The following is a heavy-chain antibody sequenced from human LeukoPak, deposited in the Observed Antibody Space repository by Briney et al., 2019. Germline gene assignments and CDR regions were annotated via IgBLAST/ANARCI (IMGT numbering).Heavy chain of an antibody. D-gene: IGHD1-26*01. V-gene: IGHV1-24*01. CDR1: GYTLTELS. CDR3: ATDRSWELRANYYGMDV. CDR2: FDPEDGET. Sequence: GASVKVSCKVSGYTLTELSMHWVRQAPGKGLEWMGGFDPEDGETIYAQKFQGRVTMTEGTSTDTAYMELSSLRSEDTAVYYCATDRSWELRANYYGMDVWGQGTTVTVSS. J-gene: IGHJ6*02.